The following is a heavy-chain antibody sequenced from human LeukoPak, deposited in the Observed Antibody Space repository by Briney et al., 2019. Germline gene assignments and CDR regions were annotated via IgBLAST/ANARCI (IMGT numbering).Heavy chain of an antibody. J-gene: IGHJ4*02. CDR1: GGNSNFFA. CDR3: AREIFDSTSGVSQGFDY. CDR2: IKPMFGTG. V-gene: IGHV1-69*01. D-gene: IGHD3-3*01. Sequence: GASVKVSCKTSGGNSNFFAINWVRQAPGQGLEWMGVIKPMFGTGSIPNIATGDYAQKFQGRLSMNADESSTTAYMELSSLRSGDTAVYFCAREIFDSTSGVSQGFDYWGQGTLVTVSS.